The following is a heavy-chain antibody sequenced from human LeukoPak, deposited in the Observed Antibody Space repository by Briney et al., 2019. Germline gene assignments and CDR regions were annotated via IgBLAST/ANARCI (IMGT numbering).Heavy chain of an antibody. CDR2: INSDGSST. CDR3: AKDTASSWWYFDL. Sequence: PGGSLRLSCAASGFTFSSYGMSWVRQAPGKGLVWVSRINSDGSSTSYADSVKGRFTISRDNAKNTLYLQMNSLRAEDTAVYYCAKDTASSWWYFDLWGRGTLVTVSS. D-gene: IGHD5-18*01. J-gene: IGHJ2*01. CDR1: GFTFSSYG. V-gene: IGHV3-74*01.